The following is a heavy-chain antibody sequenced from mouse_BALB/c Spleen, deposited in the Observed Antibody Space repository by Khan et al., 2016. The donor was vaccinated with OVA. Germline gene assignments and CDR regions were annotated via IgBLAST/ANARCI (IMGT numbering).Heavy chain of an antibody. Sequence: QVQLQQSGAELVKPGASVKLSCKASGYTFTSYYMYWVKQRPGQGLEWIGEINPSDGDTNCTEKFKSKATLTVDKSSRTAYMQLSSLTSEDSAVYYCTRSGYGTFAYWGQGTLVTVSA. V-gene: IGHV1S81*02. CDR3: TRSGYGTFAY. D-gene: IGHD2-1*01. J-gene: IGHJ3*01. CDR1: GYTFTSYY. CDR2: INPSDGDT.